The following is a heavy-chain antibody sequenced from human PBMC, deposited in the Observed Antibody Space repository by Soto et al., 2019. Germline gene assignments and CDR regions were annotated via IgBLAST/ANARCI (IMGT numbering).Heavy chain of an antibody. J-gene: IGHJ4*02. D-gene: IGHD1-1*01. CDR1: GFSLTTRPVG. Sequence: QITLKESGPTLVKPTQTLTLTCTFSGFSLTTRPVGVGWIRQPPGQALEWLALIYWDDDKRYNPSLKTRVTSTKDTSKNQVILTMTNMDPVDTATYNCATKQMDNGARNEGTFDYWRQGALVTVSS. V-gene: IGHV2-5*02. CDR3: ATKQMDNGARNEGTFDY. CDR2: IYWDDDK.